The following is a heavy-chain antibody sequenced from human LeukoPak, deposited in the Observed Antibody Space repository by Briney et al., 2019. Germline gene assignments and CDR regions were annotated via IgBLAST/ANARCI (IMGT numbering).Heavy chain of an antibody. CDR1: GGSISRSNYY. D-gene: IGHD3-3*01. V-gene: IGHV4-39*07. CDR2: IYYSGST. J-gene: IGHJ4*02. Sequence: PSETLSLTCSVSGGSISRSNYYWGWIRQPPGKGLEWIGSIYYSGSTYYNPSLKSRVTISVDTSKNQFSLKLSSVTAADTAVYYCARGRFLEWLFDYWGQGTLVTVSS. CDR3: ARGRFLEWLFDY.